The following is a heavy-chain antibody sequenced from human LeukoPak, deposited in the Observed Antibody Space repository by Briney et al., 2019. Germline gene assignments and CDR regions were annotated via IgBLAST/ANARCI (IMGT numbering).Heavy chain of an antibody. CDR3: ARHPFATPFDY. Sequence: PSETLSLTCTVSGGSMSPYHWGWIRQPPGKGLEWTGYIYYSGSTNYNPSLKSRVTISVDTSKNQFSLRLSSVTAADTAVYFCARHPFATPFDYWGPGTLVTVSS. D-gene: IGHD2-15*01. V-gene: IGHV4-59*08. CDR1: GGSMSPYH. J-gene: IGHJ4*02. CDR2: IYYSGST.